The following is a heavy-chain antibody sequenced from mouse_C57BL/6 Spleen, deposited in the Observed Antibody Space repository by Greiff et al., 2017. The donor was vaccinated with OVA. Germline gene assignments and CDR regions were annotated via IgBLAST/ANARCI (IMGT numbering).Heavy chain of an antibody. J-gene: IGHJ4*01. CDR3: ARRGNLTGYAMDY. CDR1: GYTFNSYW. Sequence: QVQLQQPGAELVKPGASVKLSCKASGYTFNSYWMQWVKQRPGQGLEWIGEIDPSDSYTNYNQKFKGKATLTVDTSSSTAYMQLSSLTSEDSAVYYCARRGNLTGYAMDYWGQGTSVTVSS. D-gene: IGHD4-1*01. V-gene: IGHV1-50*01. CDR2: IDPSDSYT.